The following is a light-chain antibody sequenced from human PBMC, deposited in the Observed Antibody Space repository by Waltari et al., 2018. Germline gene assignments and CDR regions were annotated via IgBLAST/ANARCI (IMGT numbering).Light chain of an antibody. Sequence: QSALTQPASVSGSRGQSITISCTGSSSDIGSYNVVSWYQHHPGKAPKLLIYGVNNRASGVSNPFSGSKSGNTASLTISGLQAEDEADYYCSSYAGSVVFGGGTKLTVL. V-gene: IGLV2-23*02. CDR1: SSDIGSYNV. CDR2: GVN. CDR3: SSYAGSVV. J-gene: IGLJ3*02.